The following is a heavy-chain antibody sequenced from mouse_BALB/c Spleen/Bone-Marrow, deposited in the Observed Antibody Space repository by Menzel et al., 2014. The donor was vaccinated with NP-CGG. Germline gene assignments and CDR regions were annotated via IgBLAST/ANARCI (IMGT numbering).Heavy chain of an antibody. D-gene: IGHD1-2*01. CDR1: GYTFTSYW. J-gene: IGHJ4*01. V-gene: IGHV1-87*01. CDR2: IYPGDGDT. Sequence: VKLQESGAELARPGASVKLSCKASGYTFTSYWMQWVKQRPGQGLEWIGAIYPGDGDTRYTQKFKGKATLTADKYSSTAYMQLSSLASEDSAVYYCARRDYGIRENYYAMDYWGQGTSVTVSS. CDR3: ARRDYGIRENYYAMDY.